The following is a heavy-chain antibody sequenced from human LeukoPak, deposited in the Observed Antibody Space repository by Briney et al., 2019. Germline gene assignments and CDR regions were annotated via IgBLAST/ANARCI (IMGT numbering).Heavy chain of an antibody. CDR3: ARGNKVEMATITDY. CDR2: IWYDGSNK. J-gene: IGHJ4*02. V-gene: IGHV3-33*08. Sequence: GGSLRLSCAASGFTFSTYGMLWVRQAPGKGLEWVAVIWYDGSNKYYADSVKGRFTISRDNSKNTLYLQMNSLRAEDTAVYYCARGNKVEMATITDYWGQGTLVTVSS. CDR1: GFTFSTYG. D-gene: IGHD5-24*01.